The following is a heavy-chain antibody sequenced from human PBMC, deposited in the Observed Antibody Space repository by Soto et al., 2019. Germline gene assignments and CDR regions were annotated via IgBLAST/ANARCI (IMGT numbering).Heavy chain of an antibody. V-gene: IGHV3-30*18. CDR1: GFTFSSYG. CDR2: ISYDGSNK. D-gene: IGHD6-19*01. J-gene: IGHJ3*02. CDR3: AKGGRAVAATNAFDI. Sequence: GGSLRLSCAASGFTFSSYGMHWVLQAPCKGLEWVAVISYDGSNKYYADSVKGRFTISRDNSKNTLYLQMNSLRAEDTAVYYCAKGGRAVAATNAFDIWGQGTMVTVSS.